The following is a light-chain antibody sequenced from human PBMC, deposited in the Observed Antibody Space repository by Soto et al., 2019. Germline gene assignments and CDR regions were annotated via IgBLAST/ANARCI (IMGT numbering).Light chain of an antibody. Sequence: EIVLTQSPATLSLSRGERATLSCRASQRVSSYLAWYQQKPGQAPRLLIYDASNRATGIPARFSGSGSGTDFTLTISSLEPEDFAVYYCQQRSNWPLLTFGGGTKVEIK. CDR1: QRVSSY. CDR2: DAS. J-gene: IGKJ4*01. V-gene: IGKV3-11*01. CDR3: QQRSNWPLLT.